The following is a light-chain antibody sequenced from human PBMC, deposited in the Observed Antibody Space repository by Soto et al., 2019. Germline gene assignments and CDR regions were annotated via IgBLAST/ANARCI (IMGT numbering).Light chain of an antibody. V-gene: IGKV1-5*01. J-gene: IGKJ1*01. CDR2: EAS. CDR3: QQYNSYWT. CDR1: QSISSW. Sequence: DIQMTQSPSTLSASVGDRVTITCRASQSISSWLAWYQQKPGKAPKLLIYEASNLESGVPSRFSGRGSGTEFTLTISSLQPDDFATYYCQQYNSYWTFGQGTKVEIK.